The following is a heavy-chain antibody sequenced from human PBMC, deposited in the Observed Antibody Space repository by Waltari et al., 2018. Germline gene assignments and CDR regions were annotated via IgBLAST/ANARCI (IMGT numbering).Heavy chain of an antibody. J-gene: IGHJ4*02. CDR3: ATVTRSYDFWSGYKSYFDY. Sequence: QVQLVQSGAEVKKPGASVKVSCKVSGYTLTELSMHWVRQAPGKGLEWRGGFDPEDGETIYAQKFQGRVTMTEDTSTDTAYMELSSLRSEDTAVYYCATVTRSYDFWSGYKSYFDYWGQGTLVTVSS. D-gene: IGHD3-3*01. CDR1: GYTLTELS. V-gene: IGHV1-24*01. CDR2: FDPEDGET.